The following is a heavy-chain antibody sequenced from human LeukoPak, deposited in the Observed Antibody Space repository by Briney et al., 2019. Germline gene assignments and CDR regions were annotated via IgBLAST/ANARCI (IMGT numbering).Heavy chain of an antibody. Sequence: GGSLRLSCAASGFTFSSYAMSWVRQAPGKGLEWVANIKQDGSEKYYADSVKGRFTISRDNSKNTLYLQMNSLRAEDTAVYYCAKAVSGSYLGYWGQGTLVTVSS. CDR1: GFTFSSYA. J-gene: IGHJ4*02. CDR2: IKQDGSEK. CDR3: AKAVSGSYLGY. D-gene: IGHD1-26*01. V-gene: IGHV3-7*03.